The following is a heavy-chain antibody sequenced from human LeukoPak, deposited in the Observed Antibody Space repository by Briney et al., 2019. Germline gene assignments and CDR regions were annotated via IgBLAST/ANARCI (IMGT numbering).Heavy chain of an antibody. CDR1: GGSISSYY. CDR3: ARDATIAAPLMS. D-gene: IGHD6-13*01. V-gene: IGHV4-59*12. J-gene: IGHJ4*02. Sequence: SETLSLTCTVSGGSISSYYWSWIRQPPGKGLEWIGYIHYSGSTHYNPSLKSRVAISVDTSKNQFSLKLTSVTAADTTVYYCARDATIAAPLMSWGQGTLVIVSS. CDR2: IHYSGST.